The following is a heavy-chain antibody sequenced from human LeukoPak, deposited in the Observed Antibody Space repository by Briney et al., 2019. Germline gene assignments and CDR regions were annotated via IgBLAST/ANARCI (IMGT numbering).Heavy chain of an antibody. CDR3: AGRYFDWLRGIDP. J-gene: IGHJ5*02. V-gene: IGHV4-39*01. CDR1: GGSISSSSYY. Sequence: SETLSLTCTVSGGSISSSSYYCGWLRQPPGKGLEWLGSIYHSGSTHYNPSPKTRVTISVDTSKNQFSLKRSSVTAADTDVYYCAGRYFDWLRGIDPWGQGTLVTVSS. CDR2: IYHSGST. D-gene: IGHD3-9*01.